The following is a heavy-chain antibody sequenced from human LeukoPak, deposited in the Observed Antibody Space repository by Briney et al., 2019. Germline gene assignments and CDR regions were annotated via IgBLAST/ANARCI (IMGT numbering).Heavy chain of an antibody. CDR1: GGSISSHY. CDR3: ARDGAYDFWSGYSQKINFDY. CDR2: IYFSGYT. Sequence: PSETLSLTCVVSGGSISSHYWSWIRQPPGKGLEWIGYIYFSGYTNYNPSLKTRVTISVDTSNNQFSLRLSSVTAADTAVYYCARDGAYDFWSGYSQKINFDYWGQGTLVTVSS. J-gene: IGHJ4*02. V-gene: IGHV4-4*08. D-gene: IGHD3-3*01.